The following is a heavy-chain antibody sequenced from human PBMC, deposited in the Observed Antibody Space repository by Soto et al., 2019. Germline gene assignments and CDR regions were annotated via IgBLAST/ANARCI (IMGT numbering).Heavy chain of an antibody. V-gene: IGHV4-4*02. Sequence: SETLSLTCAVSGGSISSSNWWSWVRQPPGKGLEWIGEIYHSGSTNYNPSLKSRVTISVDKSKNQFSLKLSSVTAADTAVYYCARAEVYNWNDLFWFDPWGQGTLVTVSS. CDR3: ARAEVYNWNDLFWFDP. D-gene: IGHD1-1*01. J-gene: IGHJ5*02. CDR2: IYHSGST. CDR1: GGSISSSNW.